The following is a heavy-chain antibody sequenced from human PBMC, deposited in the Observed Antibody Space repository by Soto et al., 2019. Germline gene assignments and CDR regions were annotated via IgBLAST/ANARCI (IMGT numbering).Heavy chain of an antibody. D-gene: IGHD5-12*01. V-gene: IGHV3-21*01. Sequence: GGSLRLSCAASGFTFSSYSMNWVRQAPGKGLEWVSSISSSSSYIYYADSVKGRFTISRDNAKNSLYLQMNSLRAEDTAVYYCARDKRGAIVATIADYYYYGMDVWGQGTTVTVS. J-gene: IGHJ6*02. CDR1: GFTFSSYS. CDR3: ARDKRGAIVATIADYYYYGMDV. CDR2: ISSSSSYI.